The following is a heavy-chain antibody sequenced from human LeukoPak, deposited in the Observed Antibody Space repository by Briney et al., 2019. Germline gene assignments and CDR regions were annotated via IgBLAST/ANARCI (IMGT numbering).Heavy chain of an antibody. Sequence: SETLSLTCTVSGGSISSSSYYWGWIRQPPGKGLEWIGSIYYSGSTYYNPSLKSRVTISVDTSKNQFSLKLSSVTAADTAVYYCARGTIFGVVTNWGQGTLVTVSS. V-gene: IGHV4-39*01. CDR2: IYYSGST. CDR3: ARGTIFGVVTN. CDR1: GGSISSSSYY. J-gene: IGHJ4*02. D-gene: IGHD3-3*01.